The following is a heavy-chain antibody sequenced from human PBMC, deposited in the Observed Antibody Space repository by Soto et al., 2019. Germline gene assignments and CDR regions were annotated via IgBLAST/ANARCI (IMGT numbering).Heavy chain of an antibody. CDR2: IYYSGST. V-gene: IGHV4-39*01. D-gene: IGHD6-13*01. CDR3: ARHWAAAGTPEYWFDP. J-gene: IGHJ5*02. Sequence: SETLSLTCTVSGGSISSSSYYWGWIRQPPGKGLEWIGSIYYSGSTYYNPSLKSRVTISVDTSKNQFSLKLSSVTAADTAVYYCARHWAAAGTPEYWFDPWGQGTLVTVSS. CDR1: GGSISSSSYY.